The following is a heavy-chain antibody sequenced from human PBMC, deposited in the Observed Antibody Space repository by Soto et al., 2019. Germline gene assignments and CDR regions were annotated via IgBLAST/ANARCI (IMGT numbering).Heavy chain of an antibody. CDR1: GFTFSSYD. CDR2: ISFAGTNT. D-gene: IGHD1-1*01. V-gene: IGHV3-30-3*01. Sequence: PAGTLRLSCAASGFTFSSYDMHWVRQAQGKGREWVAVISFAGTNTHHPDSVKDRFTISRANSQNTVYLHMVSLRPDDTSVDSCARENGTGHSSRGSLVVWGQGTMVTVSS. J-gene: IGHJ3*01. CDR3: ARENGTGHSSRGSLVV.